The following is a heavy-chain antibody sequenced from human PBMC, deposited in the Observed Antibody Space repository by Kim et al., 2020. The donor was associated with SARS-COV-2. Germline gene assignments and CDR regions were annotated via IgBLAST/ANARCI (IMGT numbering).Heavy chain of an antibody. J-gene: IGHJ4*02. CDR3: ARGGAYSGSYFVY. D-gene: IGHD1-26*01. Sequence: SETLSLTCTVSGYSISSSNYYWGWIRQPPGERLGWIGSLYYSGSTFYNPSLKSLATISVNTSNNQFSLKLTSMTAADTAVYYCARGGAYSGSYFVYWGQG. CDR1: GYSISSSNYY. V-gene: IGHV4-39*07. CDR2: LYYSGST.